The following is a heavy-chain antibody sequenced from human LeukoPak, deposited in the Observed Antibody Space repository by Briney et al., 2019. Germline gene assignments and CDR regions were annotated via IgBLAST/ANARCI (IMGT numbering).Heavy chain of an antibody. V-gene: IGHV1-69*05. CDR3: ASIYYDSSGYPGGFDY. CDR2: IIPIFGTA. Sequence: SVTVSFKASGGTFISYAISWVRQAPGQGREWMGGIIPIFGTANYAQKFQGRVTITTDESTSTAYMELSSLRSEDTAVYYCASIYYDSSGYPGGFDYWGQGTLVTVSS. D-gene: IGHD3-22*01. J-gene: IGHJ4*02. CDR1: GGTFISYA.